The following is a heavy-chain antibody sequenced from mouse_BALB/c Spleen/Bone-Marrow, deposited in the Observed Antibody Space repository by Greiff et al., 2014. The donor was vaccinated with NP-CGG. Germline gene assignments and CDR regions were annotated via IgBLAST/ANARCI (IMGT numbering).Heavy chain of an antibody. J-gene: IGHJ2*01. D-gene: IGHD3-1*01. CDR3: ARLGIRSFDY. CDR1: GYRFNSYW. Sequence: QVQLQQPGADLMKPGASLKISCKATGYRFNSYWIGWVKQRPGHGLEWIGEILPGSGSTNFNEKFKGKATFTAYTSSNTAYMQISSLTSEDSAVYYCARLGIRSFDYWGQGTTLTVSS. CDR2: ILPGSGST. V-gene: IGHV1-9*01.